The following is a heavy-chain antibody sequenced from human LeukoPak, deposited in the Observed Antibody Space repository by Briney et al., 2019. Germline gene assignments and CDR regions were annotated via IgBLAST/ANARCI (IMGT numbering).Heavy chain of an antibody. D-gene: IGHD3-3*01. CDR3: ARVVTIFGVVIHYYGMDV. J-gene: IGHJ6*02. V-gene: IGHV3-21*04. Sequence: GGSLRLSCAASGFTFSSYSMNWVRQAPGKGLEWVSSISSSSSYIYYADSVKGRFTISRDNAKNSLYLQMSSLRSEDTAVYYCARVVTIFGVVIHYYGMDVWGQGTTVTVSS. CDR1: GFTFSSYS. CDR2: ISSSSSYI.